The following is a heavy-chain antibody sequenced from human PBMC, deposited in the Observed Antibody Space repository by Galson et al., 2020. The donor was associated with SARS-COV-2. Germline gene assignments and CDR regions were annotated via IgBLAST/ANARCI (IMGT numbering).Heavy chain of an antibody. CDR1: GFTFSSYG. V-gene: IGHV3-33*08. CDR3: ARGIIDGILTGYGMDV. Sequence: GESLKISCAASGFTFSSYGMHWVRQAPGKGLEWVAVIWYDGSNKYYADSVKGRFTISRDNSKNTLYLQMNSLRAEDTAVYYCARGIIDGILTGYGMDVWGQGTTVTVSS. D-gene: IGHD3-9*01. CDR2: IWYDGSNK. J-gene: IGHJ6*02.